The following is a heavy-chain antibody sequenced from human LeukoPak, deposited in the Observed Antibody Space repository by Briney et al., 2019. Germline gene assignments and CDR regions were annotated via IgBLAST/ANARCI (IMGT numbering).Heavy chain of an antibody. D-gene: IGHD6-6*01. J-gene: IGHJ4*02. Sequence: PSETLSLTCAVYGGSFSDYYWNWIRQPPGKGLEWIGEINHSGSTNYNPSLKTRVTISVDTSKNQFSLKLNSVTAADTAVYFRAKTPTALVRGGYYFDSWGQGTLVTVSS. CDR1: GGSFSDYY. CDR3: AKTPTALVRGGYYFDS. V-gene: IGHV4-34*01. CDR2: INHSGST.